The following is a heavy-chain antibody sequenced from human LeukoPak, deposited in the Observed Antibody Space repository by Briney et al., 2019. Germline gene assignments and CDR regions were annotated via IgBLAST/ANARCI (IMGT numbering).Heavy chain of an antibody. CDR2: ISSSSYI. V-gene: IGHV3-21*01. D-gene: IGHD3-10*01. CDR1: GFTFSSYS. J-gene: IGHJ4*02. Sequence: GGSLRLSCAASGFTFSSYSMNWVRQAPGKGLEWVSSISSSSYIYYADSVKGRFTISRDNAKNSLYLQMNSLRAEDTAVYYCARDAPSYGSGSYWGQGTLVTVSS. CDR3: ARDAPSYGSGSY.